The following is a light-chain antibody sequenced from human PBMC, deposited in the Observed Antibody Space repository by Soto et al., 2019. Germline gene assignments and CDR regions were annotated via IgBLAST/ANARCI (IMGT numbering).Light chain of an antibody. CDR3: QVWGSSSDHPVV. Sequence: SYELTQPPSVSVAPGQTARITCGGNNIGSKSVHGYQQKPGQAPVLVIYYDSDRHSGIPERFSVSNSGNTSTLTISRGEAGDEADYYCQVWGSSSDHPVVFGGGTQLTVL. CDR1: NIGSKS. J-gene: IGLJ2*01. CDR2: YDS. V-gene: IGLV3-21*04.